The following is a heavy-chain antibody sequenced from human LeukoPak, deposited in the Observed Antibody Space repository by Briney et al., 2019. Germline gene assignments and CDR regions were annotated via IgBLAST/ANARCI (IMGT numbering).Heavy chain of an antibody. CDR1: GGSFSGYY. Sequence: PSETLSLTCAVYGGSFSGYYWSWIRQPPGKGLEWIGYIYYSGSTNYNPSLKSRVTISVDTSKNQFSLKLSSVTAADTAVYYCAREARAFDIWGQGTMVTVSS. D-gene: IGHD5-12*01. J-gene: IGHJ3*02. V-gene: IGHV4-59*01. CDR2: IYYSGST. CDR3: AREARAFDI.